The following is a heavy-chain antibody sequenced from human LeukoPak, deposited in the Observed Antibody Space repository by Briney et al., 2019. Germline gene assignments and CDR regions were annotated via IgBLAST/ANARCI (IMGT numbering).Heavy chain of an antibody. CDR3: AREPQIRYFDWLFN. CDR2: ISSSSSYI. V-gene: IGHV3-21*01. Sequence: GGSLRLSCAASGFTFSSYSMNWVRQAPGKGLEWVSSISSSSSYIYYADSVKGRFTISRDNAKNSLYLQMNSLRAEDTAVYYCAREPQIRYFDWLFNWGQGTLVTVSS. D-gene: IGHD3-9*01. J-gene: IGHJ4*02. CDR1: GFTFSSYS.